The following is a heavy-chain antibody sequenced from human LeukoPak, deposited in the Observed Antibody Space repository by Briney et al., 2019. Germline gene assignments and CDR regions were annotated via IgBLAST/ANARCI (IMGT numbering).Heavy chain of an antibody. CDR3: ARGRCSSTSCFPDY. Sequence: GGSLRLSCAASGFAFSSYWMHWVRQAPGKGLVWVSRIKSDGSVTTYADSVKGRFTISRDNAKNTLYLQMNSLRAEDTAVYYCARGRCSSTSCFPDYWGQGTLVTVSS. J-gene: IGHJ4*02. CDR2: IKSDGSVT. CDR1: GFAFSSYW. D-gene: IGHD2-2*01. V-gene: IGHV3-74*01.